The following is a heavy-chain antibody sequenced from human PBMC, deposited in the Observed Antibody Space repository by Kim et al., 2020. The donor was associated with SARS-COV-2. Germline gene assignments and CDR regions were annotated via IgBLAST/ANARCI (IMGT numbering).Heavy chain of an antibody. D-gene: IGHD3-3*01. CDR2: MNPNSGNT. Sequence: ASVKVSCKASGYTFTSYDINWVRQATGQGLEWMGWMNPNSGNTGYAQKFQGRVTMTRNTSISTAYMELSSLRSEDTAVHYCARKKTRYDFWSGYYNNWFDPWGQGTLVTVSS. CDR3: ARKKTRYDFWSGYYNNWFDP. J-gene: IGHJ5*02. V-gene: IGHV1-8*01. CDR1: GYTFTSYD.